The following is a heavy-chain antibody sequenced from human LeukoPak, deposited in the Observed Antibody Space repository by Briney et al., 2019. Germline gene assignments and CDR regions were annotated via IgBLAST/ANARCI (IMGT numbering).Heavy chain of an antibody. Sequence: SGTLSLTCAVSGGSISSSNWWSGVRQPPGKGLEWIGEIYHSGSTNYNPSLRSRVTISVDTSKNQFSLKLNSVIAADTAVYYCAASDAFDIWGQGTMVTVSS. J-gene: IGHJ3*02. CDR2: IYHSGST. CDR1: GGSISSSNW. V-gene: IGHV4-4*02. CDR3: AASDAFDI.